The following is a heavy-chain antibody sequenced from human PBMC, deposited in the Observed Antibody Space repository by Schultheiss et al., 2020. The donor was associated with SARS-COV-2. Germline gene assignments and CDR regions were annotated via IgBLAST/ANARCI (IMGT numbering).Heavy chain of an antibody. V-gene: IGHV4-59*01. CDR2: ISNSGGT. J-gene: IGHJ4*02. D-gene: IGHD2-8*02. Sequence: SETLSLTCTVSGGSMSSYYWSWIRQTPGKGLEWIGYISNSGGTNYNPSLKSRVTISVDTSKKQFSLKLSSVTAADTAVYFCARAPYCTGGICYSDYWGQGTLVTVSS. CDR3: ARAPYCTGGICYSDY. CDR1: GGSMSSYY.